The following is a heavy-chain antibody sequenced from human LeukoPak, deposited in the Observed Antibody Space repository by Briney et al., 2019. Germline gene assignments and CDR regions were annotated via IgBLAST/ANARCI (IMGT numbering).Heavy chain of an antibody. CDR3: AKESSSRGWYGPDY. D-gene: IGHD6-19*01. Sequence: GASLRLSCAASGFTFSSYAMSWVRQAPGKGLEWVSAISGSGGSTYYADSVKGRFTISRDNSKNTLYLQMNSLRADDTAVYYCAKESSSRGWYGPDYWGQGTLVTVSS. CDR1: GFTFSSYA. J-gene: IGHJ4*02. V-gene: IGHV3-23*01. CDR2: ISGSGGST.